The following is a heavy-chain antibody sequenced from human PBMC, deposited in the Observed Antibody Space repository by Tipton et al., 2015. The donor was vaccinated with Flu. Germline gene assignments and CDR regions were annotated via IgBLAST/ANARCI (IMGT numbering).Heavy chain of an antibody. D-gene: IGHD1-26*01. CDR2: IYYSGSS. V-gene: IGHV4-39*07. CDR1: GGSISSSTYY. CDR3: ARALRGPVGATLGY. J-gene: IGHJ4*02. Sequence: TLSLTCTVSGGSISSSTYYWGWIRQPPGKGLGWIGSIYYSGSSYYNPSLKSRVTISLDTSKNQFSLNLSSVTAADTAVYYCARALRGPVGATLGYWGQGTLVTVSS.